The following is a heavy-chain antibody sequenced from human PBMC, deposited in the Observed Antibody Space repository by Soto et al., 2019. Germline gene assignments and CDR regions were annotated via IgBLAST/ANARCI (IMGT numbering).Heavy chain of an antibody. J-gene: IGHJ4*02. CDR2: IYHSGST. CDR3: ARIRPIWDYFDY. V-gene: IGHV4-4*02. CDR1: SGSISSSNW. Sequence: QVQLQESGPGLVMPSGTLSLTCADSSGSISSSNWWIWVRQPPGKGLEWIGEIYHSGSTNYNPSLKLLVTISVDQSKDPFDLKLSSVTAADTAVYYCARIRPIWDYFDYWGQGTLVIVSS. D-gene: IGHD3-16*01.